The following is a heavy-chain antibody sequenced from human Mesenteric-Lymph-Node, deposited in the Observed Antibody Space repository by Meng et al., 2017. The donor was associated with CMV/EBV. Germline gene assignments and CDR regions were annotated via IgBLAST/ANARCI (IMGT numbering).Heavy chain of an antibody. D-gene: IGHD5-24*01. CDR3: ATHLGRDMNMIAFDT. CDR1: GYTFTGHY. J-gene: IGHJ3*02. V-gene: IGHV1-2*02. CDR2: INLNNGGT. Sequence: ASVQISCRASGYTFTGHYLHWVRQAPGQGLEWMGWINLNNGGTNYAQYFQCRVYVSRYTSTRTTYMEIIRLRFAETAVYYCATHLGRDMNMIAFDTWGQGTLVTVSS.